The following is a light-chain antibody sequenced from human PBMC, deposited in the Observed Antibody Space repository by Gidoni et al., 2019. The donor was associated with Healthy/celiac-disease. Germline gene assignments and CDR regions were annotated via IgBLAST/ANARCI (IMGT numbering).Light chain of an antibody. V-gene: IGKV3-15*01. Sequence: EIVMTQSPATLSVSPGERATLSCRGIQSVSSNLAWYQQKPGQAPRLLIYGASTRATGIPARFSGSGSGTEFTLTISSLQSEDFAVYYCQQYNNWPPLTFGGGTKVEIK. CDR3: QQYNNWPPLT. J-gene: IGKJ4*01. CDR1: QSVSSN. CDR2: GAS.